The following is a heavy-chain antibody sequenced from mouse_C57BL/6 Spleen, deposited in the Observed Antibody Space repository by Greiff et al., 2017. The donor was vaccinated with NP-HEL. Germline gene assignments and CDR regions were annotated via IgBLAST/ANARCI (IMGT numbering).Heavy chain of an antibody. J-gene: IGHJ4*01. D-gene: IGHD2-4*01. V-gene: IGHV1-39*01. CDR1: GYSFTDYN. Sequence: VQVVESGPELVKPGASVKISCKASGYSFTDYNMNWVKQSTGKSLEWIGVINPNYGTTSYNQKFKGKATLTVDQSSSTAYMQLNSLTSEDSAVYYCARRPLYDYGYYAMDYWGQGTSVTVSS. CDR3: ARRPLYDYGYYAMDY. CDR2: INPNYGTT.